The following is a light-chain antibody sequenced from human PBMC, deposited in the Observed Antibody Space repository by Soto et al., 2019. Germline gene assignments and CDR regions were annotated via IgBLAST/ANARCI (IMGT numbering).Light chain of an antibody. CDR2: NAS. Sequence: EIVLTQSPATLSLFPGERATLSCRASQSVRTYLAWYQQKPGQAPRLLISNASNRATGIPARFSGSGSGTDFTLIINRLEPDDFAMYYCQQHGNSPLTFGGGTKVDIK. CDR1: QSVRTY. V-gene: IGKV3-11*01. J-gene: IGKJ4*01. CDR3: QQHGNSPLT.